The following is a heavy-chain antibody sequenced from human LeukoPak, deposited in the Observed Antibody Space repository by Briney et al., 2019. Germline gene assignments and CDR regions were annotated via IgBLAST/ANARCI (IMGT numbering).Heavy chain of an antibody. CDR2: IRDSGEA. CDR3: ARDRAANQDWVEFDP. J-gene: IGHJ5*02. V-gene: IGHV3-66*03. Sequence: GGSLRLSCAVSGFRLRDYYMSWVRQAPGKGLEWVGLIRDSGEAFYADFARGRFAISRDESENTLYLQMNSLRVEDTAVYFSARDRAANQDWVEFDPWGQGTPVIVSS. CDR1: GFRLRDYY. D-gene: IGHD3/OR15-3a*01.